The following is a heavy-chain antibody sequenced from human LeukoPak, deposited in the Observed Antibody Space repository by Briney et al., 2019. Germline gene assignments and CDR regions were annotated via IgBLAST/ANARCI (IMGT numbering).Heavy chain of an antibody. CDR2: INSDGTST. Sequence: GGSLRLSCAASGFTFSNYWMHWVRQAPGKGLVWVSRINSDGTSTDYADSVKGRFTISRDNAKNTLSLQMNSLRDEDTAVYYCARDSPHYYDSSGYGAFDIWGQGTMVTVSS. CDR3: ARDSPHYYDSSGYGAFDI. V-gene: IGHV3-74*01. CDR1: GFTFSNYW. J-gene: IGHJ3*02. D-gene: IGHD3-22*01.